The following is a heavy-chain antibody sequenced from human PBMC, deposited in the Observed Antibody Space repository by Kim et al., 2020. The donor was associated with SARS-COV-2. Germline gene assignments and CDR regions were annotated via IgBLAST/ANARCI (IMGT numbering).Heavy chain of an antibody. J-gene: IGHJ4*02. CDR1: GYTLTELS. V-gene: IGHV1-24*01. CDR3: ATDGGEAAFDY. Sequence: ASVKVSCKVSGYTLTELSMHWVRQAPGKGLEWMGGFYPKDGETIYAQKFQGRVTMTEDTTTDTAYMELSSLRSEDTAVYYCATDGGEAAFDYWGQGTLGTVSS. D-gene: IGHD3-16*01. CDR2: FYPKDGET.